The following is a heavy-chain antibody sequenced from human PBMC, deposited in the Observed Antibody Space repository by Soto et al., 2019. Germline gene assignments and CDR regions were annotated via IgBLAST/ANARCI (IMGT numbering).Heavy chain of an antibody. CDR3: ARYYYESSGYYVY. J-gene: IGHJ4*02. Sequence: GGSLRLSCTGSGFTFGSYALSWVRQAPGKGLEWVGVIRSEANGGTTDYAASVKGRITISRDDSKSIAYMEINSLQTEDTAVYYCARYYYESSGYYVYWGQGALVTVSS. V-gene: IGHV3-49*04. CDR2: IRSEANGGTT. D-gene: IGHD3-22*01. CDR1: GFTFGSYA.